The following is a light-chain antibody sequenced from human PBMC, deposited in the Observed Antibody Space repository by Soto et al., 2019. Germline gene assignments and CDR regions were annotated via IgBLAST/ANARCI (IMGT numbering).Light chain of an antibody. CDR1: QSVSSSY. CDR2: GAS. Sequence: IILTQSPGALSLSPGERGALSCRASQSVSSSYLAWYQQKPGQAPRLLIYGASSRATGIPDRFSGSGSGTDFTLTISRLEPEDFAVYYCQQYGSSRWTFGQGTKV. V-gene: IGKV3-20*01. J-gene: IGKJ1*01. CDR3: QQYGSSRWT.